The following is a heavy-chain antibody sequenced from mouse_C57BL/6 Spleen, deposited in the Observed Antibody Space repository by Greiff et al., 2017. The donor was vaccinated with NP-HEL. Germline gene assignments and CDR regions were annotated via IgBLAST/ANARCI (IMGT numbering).Heavy chain of an antibody. CDR2: IHPNSGST. D-gene: IGHD1-1*01. J-gene: IGHJ2*01. CDR1: GYTFTSSW. CDR3: ASERGRGSSYPFDY. V-gene: IGHV1-64*01. Sequence: VQLQQPGAELVKPGASVKLSCKASGYTFTSSWMHWVKQRPGQGLEWIGMIHPNSGSTNYNEKFKSKATLTVDKSSSTAYMQRSSLTSEDSAVYYCASERGRGSSYPFDYWGQGTTLTVSS.